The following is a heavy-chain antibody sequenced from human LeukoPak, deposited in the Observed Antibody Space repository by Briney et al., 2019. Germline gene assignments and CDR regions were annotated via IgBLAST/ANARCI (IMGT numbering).Heavy chain of an antibody. D-gene: IGHD1-7*01. CDR3: ARHQNYLHFQY. CDR2: INHSGST. J-gene: IGHJ1*01. V-gene: IGHV4-34*01. CDR1: GGSFSGYY. Sequence: PSETLSLTCAVYGGSFSGYYWSWIRQPPGKGLEWIGEINHSGSTNYNPSLKSRVTISADTSKNQFSLNLSSVTAADTAVYYCARHQNYLHFQYWGQGTLVTVSS.